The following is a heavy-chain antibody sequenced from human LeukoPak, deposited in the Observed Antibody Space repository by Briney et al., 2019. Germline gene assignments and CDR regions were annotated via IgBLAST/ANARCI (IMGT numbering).Heavy chain of an antibody. Sequence: GGSLRLSCAASGFTFSSYDMHWVRQATGKGLEWVSAIGTAGDTYYPGSVKGRFTISRENAKNSLYLQMNSLRAGDTAVYYCARVGDSSGSYNYWGQGTLVTVSS. CDR2: IGTAGDT. V-gene: IGHV3-13*01. CDR1: GFTFSSYD. CDR3: ARVGDSSGSYNY. D-gene: IGHD3-22*01. J-gene: IGHJ4*02.